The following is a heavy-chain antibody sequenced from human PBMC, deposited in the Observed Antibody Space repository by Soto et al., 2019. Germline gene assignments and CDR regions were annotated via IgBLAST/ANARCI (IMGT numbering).Heavy chain of an antibody. Sequence: ASVKVSCKASGYAFTSYDFSWVRQAPGQGLEWMGWISGYNGNTNYAQKLQGRVTMTTDTSTSKAYLELRSLRSDDTAVYYCARHYNVGDTVMFDYWGQGNMVAV. D-gene: IGHD5-18*01. CDR3: ARHYNVGDTVMFDY. CDR1: GYAFTSYD. J-gene: IGHJ4*02. V-gene: IGHV1-18*01. CDR2: ISGYNGNT.